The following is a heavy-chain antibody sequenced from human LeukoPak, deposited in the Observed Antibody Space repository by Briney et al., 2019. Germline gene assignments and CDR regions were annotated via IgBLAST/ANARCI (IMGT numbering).Heavy chain of an antibody. V-gene: IGHV3-23*01. CDR2: IGRNGETT. CDR1: GFTFSSHW. CDR3: AKLRVETDIERGY. D-gene: IGHD5-18*01. Sequence: GGSLRLSCVASGFTFSSHWMHWVRQVPGKGLEWVSLIGRNGETTNYADSVKGRFSISRDNSRNTLYLQMNSLRAEDTAVYYCAKLRVETDIERGYWGQGTLVTVSS. J-gene: IGHJ4*02.